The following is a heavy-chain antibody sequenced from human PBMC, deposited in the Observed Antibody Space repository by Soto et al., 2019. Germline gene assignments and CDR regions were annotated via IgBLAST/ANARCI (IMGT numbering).Heavy chain of an antibody. V-gene: IGHV1-69*17. Sequence: QVHLLLQSGAEVKKPGSSVKVSCKASGGTPSNSAISWVRQAPGQGLEWMGGIIPVFGLVKYAQNFQGRVSITADQSTNTAYMELSSLRPEDTAVYYCAGGRRVVIGPRDSYGMDVWGQGTTVTVSS. CDR1: GGTPSNSA. CDR2: IIPVFGLV. CDR3: AGGRRVVIGPRDSYGMDV. J-gene: IGHJ6*02. D-gene: IGHD2-21*01.